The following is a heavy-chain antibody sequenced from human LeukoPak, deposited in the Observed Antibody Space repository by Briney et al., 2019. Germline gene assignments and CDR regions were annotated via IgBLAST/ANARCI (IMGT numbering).Heavy chain of an antibody. V-gene: IGHV4-59*01. CDR3: ARVGERGYLLDY. Sequence: PSETLSLTCTVSGGSISSYYWSWIRQPPGKGLAWTGYIYYSGSTNHNPSLKSRVTISVDTSKNQFSLKLSSVTAADTAVYYCARVGERGYLLDYWGQGTLVTVSS. CDR1: GGSISSYY. CDR2: IYYSGST. J-gene: IGHJ4*02. D-gene: IGHD6-13*01.